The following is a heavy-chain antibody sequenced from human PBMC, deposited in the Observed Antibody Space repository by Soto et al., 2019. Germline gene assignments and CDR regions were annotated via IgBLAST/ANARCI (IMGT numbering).Heavy chain of an antibody. CDR1: GYTFTSYD. CDR3: AGGIN. V-gene: IGHV1-8*01. Sequence: QVQLVQSGAEVKRPGASVRVSCKASGYTFTSYDINWVRQATGKGLEWLGWMNPNSGNTGYAQKFQGRITLTRSTSTSTAYMELTSLRCEDTAVYYCAGGINWGQGTMVTVSS. J-gene: IGHJ3*01. CDR2: MNPNSGNT.